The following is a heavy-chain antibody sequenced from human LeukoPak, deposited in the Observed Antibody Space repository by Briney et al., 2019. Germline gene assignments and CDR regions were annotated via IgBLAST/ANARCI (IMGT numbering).Heavy chain of an antibody. Sequence: PSETLSLTCAVYGGSFSGYYWSWIRQPPGKGLEWIGNIYYSGSTYYNPSLKSRVTISVDTSKNQFSLKLSSVTAADTAVYYCARLPYYYDSSGYGYWGQGTLVTVSS. J-gene: IGHJ4*02. CDR1: GGSFSGYY. D-gene: IGHD3-22*01. CDR2: IYYSGST. V-gene: IGHV4-34*01. CDR3: ARLPYYYDSSGYGY.